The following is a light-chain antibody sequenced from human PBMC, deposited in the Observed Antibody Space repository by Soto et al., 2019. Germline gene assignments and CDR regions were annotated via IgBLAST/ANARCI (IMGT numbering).Light chain of an antibody. CDR1: HNIVNY. Sequence: DLQLTQSPSSLSASVGDRVTITCRASHNIVNYVNWYQQKPGKVPKLLIYLASSLQSGVPSRFGGSGSGTEFTLTISSLQQDDFATYFCQQSHSPPWTFGQGTRVE. V-gene: IGKV1-39*01. CDR2: LAS. CDR3: QQSHSPPWT. J-gene: IGKJ1*01.